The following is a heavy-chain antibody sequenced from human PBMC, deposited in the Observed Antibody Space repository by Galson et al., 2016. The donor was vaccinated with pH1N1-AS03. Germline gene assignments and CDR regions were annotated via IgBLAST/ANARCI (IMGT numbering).Heavy chain of an antibody. Sequence: SLRLSCAASGFVFSAYWMHWVRQAPGKGLEWVSGVGGVDGSLWYAESVKGRFTVSRDNSKGTLDLQMNSLRADDTAVYYCARGSGPPHWFDPWGQGTLVTVSS. J-gene: IGHJ5*02. D-gene: IGHD3-3*01. CDR1: GFVFSAYW. CDR2: VGGVDGSL. V-gene: IGHV3-23*01. CDR3: ARGSGPPHWFDP.